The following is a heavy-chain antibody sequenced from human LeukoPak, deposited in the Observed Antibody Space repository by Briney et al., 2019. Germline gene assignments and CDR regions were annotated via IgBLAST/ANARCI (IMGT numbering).Heavy chain of an antibody. J-gene: IGHJ4*02. CDR2: IWYDGSNK. Sequence: PGRSLRLSCAASGFTFNSYGIHWVRQAPGKGLEWVAFIWYDGSNKYYADSVKGRFTISRDNSKNTLYLQMNSLRAEDTAVYYCARARTTRGFDYWGQGTLVTASS. D-gene: IGHD4-17*01. CDR3: ARARTTRGFDY. V-gene: IGHV3-33*01. CDR1: GFTFNSYG.